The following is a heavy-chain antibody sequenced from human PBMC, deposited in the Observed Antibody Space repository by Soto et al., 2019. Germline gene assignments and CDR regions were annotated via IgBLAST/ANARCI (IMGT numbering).Heavy chain of an antibody. D-gene: IGHD6-13*01. CDR1: GFTFSSYA. CDR2: ISYDGSNK. J-gene: IGHJ4*02. Sequence: QVQLVESGGGVVQPGGSLRLSCAASGFTFSSYAMHWVRQAPGKGLEWVAVISYDGSNKYYADSVKGRFTISRDNSKNTLYLQMNSLRAEDTAVYYCARDRIYSSSWYDYWGQGTLVTVSS. V-gene: IGHV3-30*04. CDR3: ARDRIYSSSWYDY.